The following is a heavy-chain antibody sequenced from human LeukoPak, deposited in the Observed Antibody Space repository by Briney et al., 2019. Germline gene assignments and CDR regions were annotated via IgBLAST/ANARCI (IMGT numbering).Heavy chain of an antibody. J-gene: IGHJ2*01. Sequence: GGSLRLSCAASGFTFSSYSMNWVRQAPGKGLEWVSYISSSSSTIYYADSVKGRFAISRDNSKNTLYLQMNSLRAEDTAVYYCALLEGITGTTGWYFDLWGRGTLVTVSS. D-gene: IGHD1-7*01. CDR2: ISSSSSTI. V-gene: IGHV3-48*01. CDR1: GFTFSSYS. CDR3: ALLEGITGTTGWYFDL.